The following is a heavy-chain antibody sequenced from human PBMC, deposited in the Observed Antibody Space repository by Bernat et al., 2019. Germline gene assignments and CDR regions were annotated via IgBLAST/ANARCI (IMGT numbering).Heavy chain of an antibody. CDR1: GFTFSSYD. D-gene: IGHD3-22*01. Sequence: EVQLVESGGGLVQPGGSLRLSCAASGFTFSSYDMHWVRQATGKGLEWVSAIGTAGDTYYPGSVKGRFTISRETAKNSLYLQMNSLRAGDTAVYYCARGAYDSSSSGYFDYWGQGTLVTVSS. V-gene: IGHV3-13*04. CDR3: ARGAYDSSSSGYFDY. J-gene: IGHJ4*02. CDR2: IGTAGDT.